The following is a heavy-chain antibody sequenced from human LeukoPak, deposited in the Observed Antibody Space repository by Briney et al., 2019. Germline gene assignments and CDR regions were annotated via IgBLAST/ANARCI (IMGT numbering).Heavy chain of an antibody. J-gene: IGHJ4*02. D-gene: IGHD6-13*01. Sequence: SETLSLTCTVSGGSISSGGYYWSWIRQPPGKGLEWIGYIYYSGSTNYNPSLKSRVTISVDTSKNQFSLKLSSVTAADTAVYYCARARYSSSWACDYWGQGTLVTVSS. V-gene: IGHV4-61*08. CDR1: GGSISSGGYY. CDR3: ARARYSSSWACDY. CDR2: IYYSGST.